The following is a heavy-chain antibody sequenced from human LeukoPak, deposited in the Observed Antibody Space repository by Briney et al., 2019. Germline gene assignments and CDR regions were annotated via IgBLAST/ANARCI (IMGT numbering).Heavy chain of an antibody. CDR1: GFTFDDYA. CDR3: AKVQKVLLVYVTTFDY. V-gene: IGHV3-43*02. Sequence: GGSLRLSCVASGFTFDDYAMHWVRQAPGKGLEWVSLISGDGGNTYYTDSVRGRFTISRDNSKNSLYLQMNSLRPEDTALYYCAKVQKVLLVYVTTFDYWGQGTLVTVSS. J-gene: IGHJ4*02. CDR2: ISGDGGNT. D-gene: IGHD2-8*01.